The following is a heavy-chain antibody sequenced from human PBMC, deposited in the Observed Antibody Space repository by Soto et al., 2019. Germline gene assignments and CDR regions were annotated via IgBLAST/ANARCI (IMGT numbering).Heavy chain of an antibody. D-gene: IGHD6-13*01. J-gene: IGHJ6*02. CDR3: ARDHGGSTWFVGVYYFFGMDV. V-gene: IGHV3-48*02. CDR1: GFIFSDYT. CDR2: ISSSGDAI. Sequence: EVPLVESGGDLVQPGGSLRLSCAASGFIFSDYTMTWVRQAPGRGLEFVSHISSSGDAIFYAESVKGRFTVSRDNAKNSLYLQMNSLRDDDTAVYFCARDHGGSTWFVGVYYFFGMDVLGQGTAVTVSS.